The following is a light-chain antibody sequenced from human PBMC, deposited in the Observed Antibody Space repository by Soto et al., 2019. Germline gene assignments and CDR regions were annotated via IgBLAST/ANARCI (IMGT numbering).Light chain of an antibody. J-gene: IGKJ2*01. Sequence: DVVMTQSPLSLPVTLGQPASISCRSSQSLVHSDGNAYLNWFHQRPGQSPRRLIYKVSNRDSGVPDRFSGSGADTDFTLKISGVEAEDVGFYYCMQGTHWTPYTFGQGTKLEIK. V-gene: IGKV2-30*02. CDR3: MQGTHWTPYT. CDR2: KVS. CDR1: QSLVHSDGNAY.